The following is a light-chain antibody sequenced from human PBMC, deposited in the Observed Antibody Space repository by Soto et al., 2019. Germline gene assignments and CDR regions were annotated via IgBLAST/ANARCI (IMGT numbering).Light chain of an antibody. CDR3: SSYTSSSTRV. Sequence: SVLTQPASVSGSPGQSITISCTGTSSVVGAYDFVSWYQQHPDKAPKLMIYEVSNRPSGVSNRFSGSKSVNTATLTISGLQAEDEADYYCSSYTSSSTRVFGTGTKVTVL. CDR1: SSVVGAYDF. J-gene: IGLJ1*01. CDR2: EVS. V-gene: IGLV2-14*03.